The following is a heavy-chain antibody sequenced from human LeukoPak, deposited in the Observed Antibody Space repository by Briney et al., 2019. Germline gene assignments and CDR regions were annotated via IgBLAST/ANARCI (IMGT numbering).Heavy chain of an antibody. V-gene: IGHV3-30*02. CDR1: GFTFSSHW. J-gene: IGHJ4*02. CDR3: ARAEGYGGELDS. D-gene: IGHD4-23*01. Sequence: TGGSLRLSCAASGFTFSSHWMSWVRQAPGKGLEWVTFIQYDGSKKYYADSVKGRFTISRDNSKNRLYLQMNSLRAEDTAVYYCARAEGYGGELDSWGQGTLVTVSS. CDR2: IQYDGSKK.